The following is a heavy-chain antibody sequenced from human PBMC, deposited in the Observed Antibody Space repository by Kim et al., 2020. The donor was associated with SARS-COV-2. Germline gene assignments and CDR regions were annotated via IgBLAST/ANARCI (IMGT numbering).Heavy chain of an antibody. CDR2: ISYDGSNK. D-gene: IGHD6-13*01. CDR1: GFTFSSYA. Sequence: GGSLRLSCAASGFTFSSYAMHWVRQAPGKGLEWVAVISYDGSNKYYADSVKGRFTISRDNSKNTLYLQMNSLRAEDTAVYYCARDQRGIAAAGTGFDYWGQGTLVTVSP. CDR3: ARDQRGIAAAGTGFDY. J-gene: IGHJ4*02. V-gene: IGHV3-30-3*01.